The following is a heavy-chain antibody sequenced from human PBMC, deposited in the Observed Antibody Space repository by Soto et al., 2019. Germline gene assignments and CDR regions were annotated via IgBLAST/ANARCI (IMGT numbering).Heavy chain of an antibody. Sequence: QVQLVQSGAEVKKSGASVKVSCKASGYTFTSHDINWVRQATGQGLEWMGWMNPNSGNTGYAQKFQGRVTMTRNTSISTAYMELSSLRSEDTAVYFCARWDYGVYARFDYWGQGTLVTVSS. V-gene: IGHV1-8*01. CDR2: MNPNSGNT. CDR1: GYTFTSHD. CDR3: ARWDYGVYARFDY. D-gene: IGHD4-17*01. J-gene: IGHJ4*02.